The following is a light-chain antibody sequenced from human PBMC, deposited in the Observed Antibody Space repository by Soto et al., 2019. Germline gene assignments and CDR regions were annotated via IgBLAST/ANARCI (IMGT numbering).Light chain of an antibody. Sequence: PTTLSVSPGERATPSWKSSQSVSSKLAWYQQKPGQAPRLLIYGASTRATGIPGRSSGSGSGTEFTLTISSLQSEDFAVYYCHPYNNWPPITFGQGTRLENK. J-gene: IGKJ5*01. CDR3: HPYNNWPPIT. CDR2: GAS. CDR1: QSVSSK. V-gene: IGKV3D-15*01.